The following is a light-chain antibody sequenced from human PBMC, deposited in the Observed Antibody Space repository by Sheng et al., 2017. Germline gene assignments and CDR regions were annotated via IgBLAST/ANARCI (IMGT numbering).Light chain of an antibody. Sequence: QSVLTQPPSVSGAPGQRVTISCTGRSSNIGAGYDVHWYQQLPGTAPKLLIYGNNNRPSGVPDRFSGSKSGTSASLAITGLQAEDEADYYCQSYDSSLSGPYVFGTGTKVTVL. CDR3: QSYDSSLSGPYV. CDR2: GNN. J-gene: IGLJ1*01. V-gene: IGLV1-40*01. CDR1: SSNIGAGYD.